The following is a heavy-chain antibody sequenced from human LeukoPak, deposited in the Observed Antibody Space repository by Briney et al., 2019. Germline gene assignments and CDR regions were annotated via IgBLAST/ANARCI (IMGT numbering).Heavy chain of an antibody. Sequence: GGSLRLSCAASGLTVNTNFMSWVRQAPGKRLEWVSVIYPSGSTHYGDAVKGRFTISRDNFKSAVFLEMSSVTDEDTAVYYCAREVFSGGWFQFDPWGQGTLVTVSS. CDR2: IYPSGST. CDR1: GLTVNTNF. V-gene: IGHV3-53*01. CDR3: AREVFSGGWFQFDP. J-gene: IGHJ5*02. D-gene: IGHD6-19*01.